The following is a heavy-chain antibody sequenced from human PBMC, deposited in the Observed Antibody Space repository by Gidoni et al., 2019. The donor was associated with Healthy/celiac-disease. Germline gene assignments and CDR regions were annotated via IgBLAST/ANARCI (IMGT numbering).Heavy chain of an antibody. V-gene: IGHV3-23*01. D-gene: IGHD2-21*01. Sequence: EVQLLESGGGLVQPGGSLRLSCAASGFTFSSYDMSWVRQAPGKGLEWVSAIRGSGGSTYYADSVKGRFTISRDNSKNTLYLQMNSLRAEDTAVYYCAKDPGPYCGGDCYSDYWGQGTLVTVSS. CDR3: AKDPGPYCGGDCYSDY. CDR2: IRGSGGST. CDR1: GFTFSSYD. J-gene: IGHJ4*02.